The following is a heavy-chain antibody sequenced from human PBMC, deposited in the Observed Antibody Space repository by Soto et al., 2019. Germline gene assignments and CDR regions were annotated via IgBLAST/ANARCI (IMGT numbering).Heavy chain of an antibody. Sequence: GGSLRLSCAASGFTFSSYAMIWVRQAPVNGLEFVSAISGIFGSTYYADSVKGRFTISRYNSKNTLYLQMNSLRAYYTAVYYFAHPFLEWFHNDSEYFQHWGQGTLVTVSS. V-gene: IGHV3-23*01. CDR2: ISGIFGST. CDR1: GFTFSSYA. J-gene: IGHJ1*01. CDR3: AHPFLEWFHNDSEYFQH. D-gene: IGHD3-3*01.